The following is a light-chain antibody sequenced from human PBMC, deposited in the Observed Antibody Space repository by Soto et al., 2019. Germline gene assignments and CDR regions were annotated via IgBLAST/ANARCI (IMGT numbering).Light chain of an antibody. CDR3: SSLTSTSTLA. CDR1: SSDVGGYNY. Sequence: QSALTQPASVSGSPGQSITISCTGTSSDVGGYNYVSWYKQHPGKAPKLMIYEVSYRPSGVSNRFSGSKSGNTASLTISGLQAEDEAEYYCSSLTSTSTLAFGGGTKLTVL. J-gene: IGLJ2*01. V-gene: IGLV2-14*01. CDR2: EVS.